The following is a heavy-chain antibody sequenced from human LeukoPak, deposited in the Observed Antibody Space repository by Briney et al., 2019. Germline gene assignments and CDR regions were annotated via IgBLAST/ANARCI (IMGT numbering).Heavy chain of an antibody. V-gene: IGHV3-53*01. J-gene: IGHJ4*02. D-gene: IGHD2-15*01. Sequence: GGSLRLSCAASGFTVSSNYMRWVRQAPGKGLEWVSVIYSGGSTYYADSVKGRFTIPRDNSKNTLYLQMNSVRAEDTAVYYGAREGAYCSGGSCYYDYWGQGTLVTVSS. CDR1: GFTVSSNY. CDR3: AREGAYCSGGSCYYDY. CDR2: IYSGGST.